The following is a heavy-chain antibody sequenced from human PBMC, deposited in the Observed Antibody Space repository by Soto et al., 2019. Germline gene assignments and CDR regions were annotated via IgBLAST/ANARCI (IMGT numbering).Heavy chain of an antibody. D-gene: IGHD6-19*01. CDR2: IYPGDSDT. Sequence: GESLKISCKGSGYSFTSYWIGWVRQMPGKGLEWMGIIYPGDSDTRYSPSFQGQVTISADKSISTAYLQWSSLKASDTAMYYCARHTQRYSSGWYSGIDYWGQGTLVTVSS. V-gene: IGHV5-51*01. CDR3: ARHTQRYSSGWYSGIDY. CDR1: GYSFTSYW. J-gene: IGHJ4*02.